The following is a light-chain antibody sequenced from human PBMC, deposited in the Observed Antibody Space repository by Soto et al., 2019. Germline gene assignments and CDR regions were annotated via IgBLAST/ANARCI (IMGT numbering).Light chain of an antibody. CDR2: KAS. Sequence: DIQMTQSPSTLSASVGDRVTITCRASQSISSWLAWYQQKPGKAPKLLIYKASSLESGVPSRFSGSGSGTEFTLTISSLQPDDFATYYCQQYNSYPLTSGPGTKVEIK. CDR3: QQYNSYPLT. CDR1: QSISSW. J-gene: IGKJ3*01. V-gene: IGKV1-5*03.